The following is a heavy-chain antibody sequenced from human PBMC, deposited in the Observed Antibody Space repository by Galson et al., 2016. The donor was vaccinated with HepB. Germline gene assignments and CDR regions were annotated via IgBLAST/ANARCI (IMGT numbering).Heavy chain of an antibody. CDR1: GGTFSSYA. V-gene: IGHV1-69*13. J-gene: IGHJ5*02. CDR3: ARAVDTAMVTDQPYGS. CDR2: VVPILSTS. Sequence: VKVSCKASGGTFSSYAISWVRQAPGQGLEWMGGVVPILSTSNYAQRFQGRLTITVDESTSTAYLEMSNLRSEDTAVYYCARAVDTAMVTDQPYGSWGQGTLVTVSS. D-gene: IGHD5-18*01.